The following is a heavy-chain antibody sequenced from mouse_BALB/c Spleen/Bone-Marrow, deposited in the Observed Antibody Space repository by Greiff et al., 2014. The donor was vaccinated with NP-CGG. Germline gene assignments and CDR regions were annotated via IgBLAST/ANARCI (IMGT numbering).Heavy chain of an antibody. V-gene: IGHV1-4*01. J-gene: IGHJ3*01. CDR2: INPSSGYT. D-gene: IGHD2-2*01. CDR3: AREVYGSWFAY. CDR1: GYTFAYYT. Sequence: QVQLQQSGAELARPGASVKMSCKASGYTFAYYTVHWVKQRPGQGLGWIGYINPSSGYTNYNQKFKDKATLTTDKSSSTAYMQLSSLTSEDSAVYYCAREVYGSWFAYWGQGTLVTVSA.